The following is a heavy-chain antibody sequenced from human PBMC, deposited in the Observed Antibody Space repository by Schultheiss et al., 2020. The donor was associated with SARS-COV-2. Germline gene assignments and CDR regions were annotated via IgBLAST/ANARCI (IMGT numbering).Heavy chain of an antibody. CDR1: GYTFTSYG. Sequence: ASVKVSCKASGYTFTSYGISWVRQAPGQGLEWMGWISPYNGNTIYAQNLLGRVTMTTDTSARTAYMELRSLRSDDTAVYYCARDYGYCGEGTCYSDFWGQGTLVTVSS. V-gene: IGHV1-18*01. D-gene: IGHD2-15*01. CDR2: ISPYNGNT. CDR3: ARDYGYCGEGTCYSDF. J-gene: IGHJ4*02.